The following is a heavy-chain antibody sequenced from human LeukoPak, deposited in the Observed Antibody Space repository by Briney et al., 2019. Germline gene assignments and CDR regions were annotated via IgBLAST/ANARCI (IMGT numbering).Heavy chain of an antibody. Sequence: PGGSLRLSYAASGFSFSSYEMNWVRQTPGKGLEWVSHISSSSTTIYYADSVRGRFTISRDNAKNSLYLQMNSLRAEDTAIYYCAREDSSGWYTRWFDPWGQGTLVTVSS. D-gene: IGHD6-19*01. J-gene: IGHJ5*02. CDR3: AREDSSGWYTRWFDP. CDR1: GFSFSSYE. V-gene: IGHV3-48*03. CDR2: ISSSSTTI.